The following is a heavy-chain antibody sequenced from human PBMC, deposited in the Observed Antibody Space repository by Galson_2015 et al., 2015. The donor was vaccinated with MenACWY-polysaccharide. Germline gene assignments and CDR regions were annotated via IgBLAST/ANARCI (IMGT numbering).Heavy chain of an antibody. Sequence: QSGAEVKKPGEFLQISCKGSGYDFTTYWIAWVRQMPGKGLEWMGIIYPGDSDSTYSPSFQGQVTFSVDKSITTAYLQWASLKASDTAIYYCARLTGPYSYYCYYMDVWGKGTTVTVSS. CDR3: ARLTGPYSYYCYYMDV. J-gene: IGHJ6*03. CDR2: IYPGDSDS. CDR1: GYDFTTYW. D-gene: IGHD3-9*01. V-gene: IGHV5-51*01.